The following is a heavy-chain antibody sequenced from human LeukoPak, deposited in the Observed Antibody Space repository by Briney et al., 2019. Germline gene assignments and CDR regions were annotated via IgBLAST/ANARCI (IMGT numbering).Heavy chain of an antibody. CDR1: GFTFSSYW. V-gene: IGHV3-74*01. CDR3: ARDLVSYYYDRGGDY. Sequence: PGGSLRLSCAASGFTFSSYWMHWVRQAPGKGLVWVSRINSDGSTTIYADSVKGRFTISRDNAKNTLYLQMNSLRAEDTAVYYCARDLVSYYYDRGGDYWGQGTLVTVSS. D-gene: IGHD3-22*01. J-gene: IGHJ4*02. CDR2: INSDGSTT.